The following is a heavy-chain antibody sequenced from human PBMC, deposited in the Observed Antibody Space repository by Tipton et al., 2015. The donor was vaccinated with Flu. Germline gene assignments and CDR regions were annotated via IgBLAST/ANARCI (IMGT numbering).Heavy chain of an antibody. CDR1: GFTFSRDW. CDR3: AREPGGWLQFNWYFDL. D-gene: IGHD5-24*01. V-gene: IGHV3-74*01. Sequence: SLRLSCVASGFTFSRDWMHWVRQAPGKGLVWVERIEGDGTNVDYADFVKGRFSISRDNAKNTLYLQMTSLRAEDTAVYYCAREPGGWLQFNWYFDLWGRGSLVTVSS. J-gene: IGHJ2*01. CDR2: IEGDGTNV.